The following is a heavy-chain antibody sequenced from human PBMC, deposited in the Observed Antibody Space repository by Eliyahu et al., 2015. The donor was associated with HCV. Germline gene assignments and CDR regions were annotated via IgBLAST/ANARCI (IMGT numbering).Heavy chain of an antibody. CDR2: ICGSGRTT. D-gene: IGHD3-10*01. V-gene: IGHV3-23*01. J-gene: IGHJ4*02. Sequence: EVQLLESGGGLVQPGGSLRLSCAASGFTFGRFAMSWVRQAPGKGLEVGSAICGSGRTTYYANSVKGRFTISRDNSTNTVDLQMNSLRAEDTAVYYCAKDLRYYGSGSFLDYWGQGTLVTVSS. CDR1: GFTFGRFA. CDR3: AKDLRYYGSGSFLDY.